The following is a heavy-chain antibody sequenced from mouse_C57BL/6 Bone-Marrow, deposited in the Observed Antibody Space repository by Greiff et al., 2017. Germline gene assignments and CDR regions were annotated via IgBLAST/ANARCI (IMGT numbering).Heavy chain of an antibody. CDR3: ARKYYDYFYYAMDY. Sequence: VMLVESGPGLVQPSQSLSITCTVSGFSLTSYGVHWVRQSPGKGLEWLGVIWSGGSTDYNAAFISRLSISKDNSKSQVFFKMNSLQADDTAIYYCARKYYDYFYYAMDYWGQGTSVTVSS. CDR2: IWSGGST. J-gene: IGHJ4*01. CDR1: GFSLTSYG. D-gene: IGHD2-4*01. V-gene: IGHV2-2*01.